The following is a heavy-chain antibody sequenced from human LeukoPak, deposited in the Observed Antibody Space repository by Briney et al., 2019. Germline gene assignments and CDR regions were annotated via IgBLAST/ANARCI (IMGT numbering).Heavy chain of an antibody. D-gene: IGHD6-19*01. CDR3: ARSSSGWYVYNY. V-gene: IGHV1-69*04. CDR1: GGTFSSYA. J-gene: IGHJ4*02. Sequence: SVKVSCKASGGTFSSYAISWVRQAPGQGLEWTGRIIPILGIANYAQKFQGRVTITADKSTSTAYMELSSLRSEDTAVYYCARSSSGWYVYNYWGQGTLVTVSS. CDR2: IIPILGIA.